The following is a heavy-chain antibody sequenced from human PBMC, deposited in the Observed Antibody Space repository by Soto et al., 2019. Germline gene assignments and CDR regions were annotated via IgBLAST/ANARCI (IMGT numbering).Heavy chain of an antibody. D-gene: IGHD2-15*01. CDR3: AREGYCSAGCCYHPNLIDY. J-gene: IGHJ4*02. V-gene: IGHV3-48*01. CDR2: ISSSSSTI. CDR1: GFTFSSYS. Sequence: EVQLVESGGGLVQPGGSLRLSCAASGFTFSSYSMNWVRQAPGKGLEWVSYISSSSSTIYYADSVKGRFTISRDNAKNSLYLQMNSLRAEDTAVYYCAREGYCSAGCCYHPNLIDYWGQGTLVTVSS.